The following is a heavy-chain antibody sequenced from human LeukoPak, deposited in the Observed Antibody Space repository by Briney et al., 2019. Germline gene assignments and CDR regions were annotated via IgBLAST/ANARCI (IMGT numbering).Heavy chain of an antibody. D-gene: IGHD3-10*01. CDR1: GFTFSGYA. V-gene: IGHV3-23*01. CDR3: AKCPRLLWFGVYGMDV. Sequence: GGSLRLSCAASGFTFSGYAMSWVRQAPGKGLEWVSAISGSGGSTYYADSVKGRFTISRDNSKNTPYLQMNSLRAEDTAVYYCAKCPRLLWFGVYGMDVWGQGTTVTVSS. J-gene: IGHJ6*02. CDR2: ISGSGGST.